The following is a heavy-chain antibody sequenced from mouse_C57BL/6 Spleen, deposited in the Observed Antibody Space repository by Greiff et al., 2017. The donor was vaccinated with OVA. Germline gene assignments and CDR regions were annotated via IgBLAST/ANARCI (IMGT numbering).Heavy chain of an antibody. CDR2: SRNKANDYTQ. V-gene: IGHV7-1*01. CDR1: GFTFSAFY. CDR3: ARDGAMDY. J-gene: IGHJ4*01. Sequence: DVKLVASGGGLVQSGRSLRLSCATSGFTFSAFYMEWVRQAPWKGLELIAASRNKANDYTQESSASFKGRFIVSRDTSQSIRYLQMNALRAEDTAIYYCARDGAMDYWGQGTSVTVSS.